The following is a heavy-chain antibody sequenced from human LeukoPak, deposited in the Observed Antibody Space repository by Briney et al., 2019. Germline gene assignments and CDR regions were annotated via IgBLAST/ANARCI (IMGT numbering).Heavy chain of an antibody. V-gene: IGHV5-51*01. J-gene: IGHJ3*02. CDR3: ARQVAVAGTRPDAFDI. CDR1: GYSFTSYW. D-gene: IGHD6-19*01. Sequence: GESLKISCKGSGYSFTSYWIGWVRQMPGKGLEWMGSIYADDSDTRYSPSFQGQVTISADKSISTAYLQWSSLKASDTAMYYCARQVAVAGTRPDAFDIWGQGTMVTVSS. CDR2: IYADDSDT.